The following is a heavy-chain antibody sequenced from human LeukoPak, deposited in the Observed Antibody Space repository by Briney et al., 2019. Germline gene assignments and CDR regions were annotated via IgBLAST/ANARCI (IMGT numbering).Heavy chain of an antibody. CDR3: ARHGQEEDPFGSGSYNAYDI. CDR1: GGSISSDY. D-gene: IGHD3-10*01. J-gene: IGHJ3*02. CDR2: ISYSGST. V-gene: IGHV4-59*08. Sequence: SETLSLTCAVSGGSISSDYWTWIRQPPGKRLEWIGYISYSGSTIYNPSLKSRVTISADTSKNQFSLKLRSVTAADTALYYCARHGQEEDPFGSGSYNAYDIWGQGTLVTVSS.